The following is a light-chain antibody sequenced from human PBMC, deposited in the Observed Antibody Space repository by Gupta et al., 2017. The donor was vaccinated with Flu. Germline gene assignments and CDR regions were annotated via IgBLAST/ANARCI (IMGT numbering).Light chain of an antibody. V-gene: IGKV3-20*01. CDR2: GAS. J-gene: IGKJ2*01. Sequence: SVWTQPPATLSLSPGESATLSCRASQSGSNSDLAWYQQKPGQAPRLLIYGASSRATGVPDRFSGSGSGTDFTLTISRLEPEDFAMYYCQQYGSSPFTFGQGTKVEIK. CDR3: QQYGSSPFT. CDR1: QSGSNSD.